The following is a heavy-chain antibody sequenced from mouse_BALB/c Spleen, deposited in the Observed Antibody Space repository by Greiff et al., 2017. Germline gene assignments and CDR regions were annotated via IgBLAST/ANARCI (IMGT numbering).Heavy chain of an antibody. CDR2: IRNKANGYTT. CDR3: ARNPPLITTGPWFAY. CDR1: GFTFTDYY. V-gene: IGHV7-3*02. J-gene: IGHJ3*01. D-gene: IGHD1-1*01. Sequence: EVHLVESGGGLVQPGGSLRLSCATSGFTFTDYYMSWVRQPPGKALEWLGFIRNKANGYTTEYSASVKGRFTISRDNSQSILYLQMNTLRAEDSATYYCARNPPLITTGPWFAYWGQGTLVTVSA.